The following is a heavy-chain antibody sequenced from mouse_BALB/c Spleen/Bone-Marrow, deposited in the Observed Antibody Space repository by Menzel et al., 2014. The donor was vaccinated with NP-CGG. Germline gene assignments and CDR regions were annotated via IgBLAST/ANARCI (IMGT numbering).Heavy chain of an antibody. Sequence: DVHLGESGPGLVKPSQSLSLTCTVTGYSITSDYAWNWIRQFPGNKLEWMGYISYSGSTTYNPSLSSRISITRDTSKSQFFLQLKSVTTENTATYYCARRGYYGSSLDYWGQGTTLTVSS. CDR2: ISYSGST. D-gene: IGHD1-1*01. V-gene: IGHV3-2*02. CDR1: GYSITSDYA. J-gene: IGHJ2*01. CDR3: ARRGYYGSSLDY.